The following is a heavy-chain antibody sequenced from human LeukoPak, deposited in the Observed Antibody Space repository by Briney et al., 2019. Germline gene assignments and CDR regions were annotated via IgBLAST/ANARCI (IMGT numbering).Heavy chain of an antibody. D-gene: IGHD6-13*01. CDR3: ARGKAAAATEGMDV. CDR1: GFTFSSYS. Sequence: GGSLRLSCAASGFTFSSYSMTWVRQAPGKGLEWVSSISSSSSYIYYAGSVKGRFTIPRDNAKNSLYLQMNSLRAEDTAVYYCARGKAAAATEGMDVWGQGTTVTVSS. J-gene: IGHJ6*02. V-gene: IGHV3-21*01. CDR2: ISSSSSYI.